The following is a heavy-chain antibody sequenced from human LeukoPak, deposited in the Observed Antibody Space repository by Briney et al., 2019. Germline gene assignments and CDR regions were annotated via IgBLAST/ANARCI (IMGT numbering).Heavy chain of an antibody. J-gene: IGHJ4*02. CDR3: ARVTFGDGYFDY. CDR2: ISYDGSNN. CDR1: GFTFSSYA. V-gene: IGHV3-30-3*01. Sequence: GGSLRLSCAASGFTFSSYAMHWVRQAPGKGLEWVAVISYDGSNNFYADSVKGRFTISRDNSKNTLYLQMNNLRAEDTAVYYCARVTFGDGYFDYWGQGTLVTVSS. D-gene: IGHD3-16*01.